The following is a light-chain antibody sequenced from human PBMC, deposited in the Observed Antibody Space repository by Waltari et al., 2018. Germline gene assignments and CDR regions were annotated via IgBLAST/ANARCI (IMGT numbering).Light chain of an antibody. CDR1: QGVSSN. V-gene: IGKV3-15*01. CDR2: GAS. CDR3: QQYNNWPIT. Sequence: EIVMTQSPATLSVSPGEXATLSCRASQGVSSNLAWYQQKPGQAPRLLIYGASTRSTGIPARFSGSGSGTEFTLTISSLQSEDFAVYYCQQYNNWPITFGQGTRLEIK. J-gene: IGKJ5*01.